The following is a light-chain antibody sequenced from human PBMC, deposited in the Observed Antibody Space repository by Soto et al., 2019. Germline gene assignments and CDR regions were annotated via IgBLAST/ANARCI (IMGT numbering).Light chain of an antibody. Sequence: DIQMTQSPSTLSASVGDRVTITCRASQSISNWLAWYQQKPGKAPKLLIYKASSLESGVPSRFSGSGSGTEFTLTTSSLQPDDFATYYCQQYNRYPYTFGQGTKLEIK. CDR2: KAS. CDR3: QQYNRYPYT. CDR1: QSISNW. V-gene: IGKV1-5*03. J-gene: IGKJ2*01.